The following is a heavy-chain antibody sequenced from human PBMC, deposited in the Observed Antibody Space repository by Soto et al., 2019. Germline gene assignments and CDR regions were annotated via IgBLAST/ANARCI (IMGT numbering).Heavy chain of an antibody. J-gene: IGHJ3*02. CDR3: ATNGATPIGLFRAFDI. V-gene: IGHV3-53*01. CDR2: IYSGGST. CDR1: GFTVSSNY. Sequence: PGGSLRLSCAASGFTVSSNYMSWVRQAPGKGLEWVSVIYSGGSTYYADSVNGRFTISRDNSWNTLYLQMNSLRAEDTAVYYCATNGATPIGLFRAFDIWGQGTMVTVSS. D-gene: IGHD5-12*01.